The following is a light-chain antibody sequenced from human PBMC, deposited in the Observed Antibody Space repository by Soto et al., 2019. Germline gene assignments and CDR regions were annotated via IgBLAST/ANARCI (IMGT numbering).Light chain of an antibody. CDR3: QQSYSTPQT. CDR2: AAS. Sequence: DIQMTQSPSSLSASVGDRVTITCRASQSISNSLNWYQQKPRKAPKLLIYAASSLHSGVPPRFSGVGSGTDFTLTISSLLPEDFATYFCQQSYSTPQTFGQGTKVEIK. V-gene: IGKV1-39*01. CDR1: QSISNS. J-gene: IGKJ1*01.